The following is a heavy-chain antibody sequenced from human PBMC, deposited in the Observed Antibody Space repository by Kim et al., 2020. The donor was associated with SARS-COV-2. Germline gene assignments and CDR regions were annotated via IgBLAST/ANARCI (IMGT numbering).Heavy chain of an antibody. CDR3: ARGRGIMAGTTYGY. D-gene: IGHD1-7*01. Sequence: SQKFQGRVTITRDTSASTAYMELSSLRSEDTAVYYCARGRGIMAGTTYGYWGQGTLVTVSS. J-gene: IGHJ4*02. V-gene: IGHV1-3*01.